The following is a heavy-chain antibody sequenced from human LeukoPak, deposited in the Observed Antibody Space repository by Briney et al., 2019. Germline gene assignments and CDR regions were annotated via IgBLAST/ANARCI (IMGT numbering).Heavy chain of an antibody. CDR1: GGSISSGGYS. CDR2: IYHSGST. D-gene: IGHD3-9*01. Sequence: SQTLSLTCAVSGGSISSGGYSWSWIRQPPGKGLVWIGYIYHSGSTYYNPSLKSRVTISVDRSKNQFSLKLSSVTAADTAVYYCARGSNYDILTGKGYFDYWGQGTLVTVSS. CDR3: ARGSNYDILTGKGYFDY. V-gene: IGHV4-30-2*01. J-gene: IGHJ4*02.